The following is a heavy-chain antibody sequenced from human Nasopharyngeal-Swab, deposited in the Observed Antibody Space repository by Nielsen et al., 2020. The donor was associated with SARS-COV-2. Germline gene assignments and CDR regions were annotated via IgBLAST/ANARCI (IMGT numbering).Heavy chain of an antibody. D-gene: IGHD2-2*01. V-gene: IGHV1-3*01. CDR1: GYTFTSYA. CDR3: ARDLDRRDCSSTSCYGGYYYGMDV. Sequence: ASVKVSCKASGYTFTSYAMHWVRQAPGQRLEWMGWINAGNGNTKYSQKFQGRVTITRDTSANTAYMELSSLRSEDTAVYYCARDLDRRDCSSTSCYGGYYYGMDVWGQGTTVTVSS. J-gene: IGHJ6*02. CDR2: INAGNGNT.